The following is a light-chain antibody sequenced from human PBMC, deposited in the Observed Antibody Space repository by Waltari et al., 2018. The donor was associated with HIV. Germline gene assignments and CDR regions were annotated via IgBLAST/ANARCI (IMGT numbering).Light chain of an antibody. CDR2: DAS. CDR1: QSVGSY. J-gene: IGKJ2*01. V-gene: IGKV3-11*01. Sequence: EIVLTQSPATLSFSPGERATLPCRASQSVGSYLACYQQKPGQTPRLLIYDASNRATGIPARFSGSGSGTDFTLTISSLEPEDFPIYYCQQCSNWPPYAFGQGTKLEI. CDR3: QQCSNWPPYA.